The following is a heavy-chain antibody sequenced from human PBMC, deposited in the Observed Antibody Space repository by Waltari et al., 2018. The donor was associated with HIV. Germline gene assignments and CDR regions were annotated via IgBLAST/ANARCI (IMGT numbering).Heavy chain of an antibody. J-gene: IGHJ3*02. CDR1: GNSFTSYW. Sequence: EVQLVQSGTEVKKPGDSLKISCQASGNSFTSYWVGWVRQTAENGLEWMGIVYPADSDTTYNPSFRGQVTISVDTSVNTAYLQWGRLKASDSAIYFCARRLVGADAFEIWGQGTVVIVSS. D-gene: IGHD1-26*01. CDR2: VYPADSDT. CDR3: ARRLVGADAFEI. V-gene: IGHV5-51*03.